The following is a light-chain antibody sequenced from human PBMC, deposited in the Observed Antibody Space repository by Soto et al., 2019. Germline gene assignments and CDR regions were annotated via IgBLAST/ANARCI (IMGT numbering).Light chain of an antibody. CDR3: QQSFSPPFT. CDR1: QIIRNH. J-gene: IGKJ3*01. V-gene: IGKV1-39*01. Sequence: DIQMTQSPSSLSASVGDRVTITCRASQIIRNHLNWYQHTPGKAPKVLIYGASILQGGVPSRFSGSRSGTDFTLTINSLQPEDFATYYCQQSFSPPFTFGPGTKVDI. CDR2: GAS.